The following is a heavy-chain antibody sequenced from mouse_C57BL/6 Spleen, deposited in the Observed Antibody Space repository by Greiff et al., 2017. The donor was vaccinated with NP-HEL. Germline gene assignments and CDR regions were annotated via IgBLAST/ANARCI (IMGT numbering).Heavy chain of an antibody. CDR2: ISSGGDYI. CDR3: TRDGPYSANFDY. D-gene: IGHD2-12*01. Sequence: EVQLVESGEGLVKPGGSLKLSCAASGFTFSSYAMSWVRQTPEKRLEWVAYISSGGDYIYYADTVKGRFTISRDNARNTLYLQMSSLKSEDTAMYYCTRDGPYSANFDYWGQGTTLTVSS. J-gene: IGHJ2*01. CDR1: GFTFSSYA. V-gene: IGHV5-9-1*02.